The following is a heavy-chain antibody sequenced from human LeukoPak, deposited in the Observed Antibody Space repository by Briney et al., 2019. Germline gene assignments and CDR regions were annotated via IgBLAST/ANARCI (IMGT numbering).Heavy chain of an antibody. D-gene: IGHD6-13*01. J-gene: IGHJ4*02. Sequence: SETLSLTCAVYGGSFSAFFWSWIRQSPGKGLEWIGEISHNGTTNYSPSLKSRITISVDTSKNQFSLKLSSVTAADTAVYYCARESYSSSWSFDYWGQGTLVTVSS. CDR1: GGSFSAFF. CDR3: ARESYSSSWSFDY. V-gene: IGHV4-34*01. CDR2: ISHNGTT.